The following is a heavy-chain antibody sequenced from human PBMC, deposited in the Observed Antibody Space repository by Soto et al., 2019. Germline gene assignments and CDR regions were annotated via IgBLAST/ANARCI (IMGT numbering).Heavy chain of an antibody. CDR2: INHSGST. CDR3: ARKEVAIAAAGTKPYYFDY. V-gene: IGHV4-34*01. CDR1: GGSFSGYY. J-gene: IGHJ4*02. D-gene: IGHD6-13*01. Sequence: QVQLQQWGAGLLKPSETLSLTWAVYGGSFSGYYWSWIRQPPGQGLEWIGEINHSGSTNYNPSLKSRVTISVDTSKNQFSLKLSSVTAADTAVYYCARKEVAIAAAGTKPYYFDYWGQGTLVTVSS.